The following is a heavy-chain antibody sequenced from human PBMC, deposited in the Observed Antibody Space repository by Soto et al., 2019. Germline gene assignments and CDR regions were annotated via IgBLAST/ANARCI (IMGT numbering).Heavy chain of an antibody. D-gene: IGHD3-16*01. CDR2: INTYNGNT. V-gene: IGHV1-18*01. CDR1: GYTFTRYG. Sequence: QVQLVQSGAEVKNPGASVKVSCKASGYTFTRYGIGWARQAPGQGLEWMGWINTYNGNTNYAQNVQGRVPMTTDTSTSTAYMDLRSLRSNDTAIYYCAMVDVYVTPSPQDVWGQGTTVIVSS. J-gene: IGHJ6*02. CDR3: AMVDVYVTPSPQDV.